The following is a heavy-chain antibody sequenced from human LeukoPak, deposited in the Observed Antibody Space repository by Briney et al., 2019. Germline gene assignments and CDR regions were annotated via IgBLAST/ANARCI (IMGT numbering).Heavy chain of an antibody. V-gene: IGHV4-59*01. J-gene: IGHJ4*02. Sequence: PSETLSLTXTVSGGSISSYYWSWIRQAPGKGLEWIGYIYYSGSTNYNPSLKSRVTISVDTSKNQFSLKLSSVTAADTAVYYCARAGWRGYYFDYWGQGTLVTVSS. CDR1: GGSISSYY. CDR3: ARAGWRGYYFDY. CDR2: IYYSGST. D-gene: IGHD3-3*01.